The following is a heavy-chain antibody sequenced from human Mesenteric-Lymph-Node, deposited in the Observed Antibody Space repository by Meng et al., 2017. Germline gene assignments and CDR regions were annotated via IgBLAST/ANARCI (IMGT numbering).Heavy chain of an antibody. J-gene: IGHJ4*02. V-gene: IGHV3-53*01. CDR2: IYSGGST. CDR3: ARTPSDSSGWYYFDY. Sequence: DEPLVDEGGVVTQTGGSLGLAWAATGVTVSSHYMGWVRQAPGKGVEGVSVIYSGGSTNYADSLKGRFTISRDNSKNTLNLQMNSLRAEDTAVYYCARTPSDSSGWYYFDYWGQGTLVTVSS. D-gene: IGHD6-19*01. CDR1: GVTVSSHY.